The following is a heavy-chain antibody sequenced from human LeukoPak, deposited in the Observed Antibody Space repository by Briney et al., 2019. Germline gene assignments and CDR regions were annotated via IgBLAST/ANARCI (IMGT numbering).Heavy chain of an antibody. CDR1: GYSFSNYW. V-gene: IGHV5-51*01. CDR2: IYPGDSDT. J-gene: IGHJ4*02. CDR3: ARPRAVAGYYFDY. Sequence: GESLKISCKGSGYSFSNYWIGWVRQMPGKGLEWVGIIYPGDSDTRYSPSFQGQVTISADKSISTAYLQWSSLKASDTAMYYCARPRAVAGYYFDYWGQGTLVTASS. D-gene: IGHD6-19*01.